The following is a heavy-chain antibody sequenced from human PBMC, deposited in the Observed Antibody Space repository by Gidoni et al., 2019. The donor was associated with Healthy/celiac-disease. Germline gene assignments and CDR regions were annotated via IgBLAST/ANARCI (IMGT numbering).Heavy chain of an antibody. CDR1: GGSIRSSSYY. J-gene: IGHJ4*02. D-gene: IGHD5-12*01. CDR3: ARGRGYSGYEFDY. V-gene: IGHV4-39*01. CDR2: IYYSGST. Sequence: QLQLQESGPGLVKPSETLSLTCPVPGGSIRSSSYYWGWIRQPPGKGREWIGSIYYSGSTYYNPSLKSRVTISVDTSKNQFSLKLSSVTAADTAVYYCARGRGYSGYEFDYWGQGTLVTVSS.